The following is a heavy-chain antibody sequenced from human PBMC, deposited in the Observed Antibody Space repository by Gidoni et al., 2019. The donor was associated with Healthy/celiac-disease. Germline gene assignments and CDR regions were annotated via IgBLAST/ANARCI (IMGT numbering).Heavy chain of an antibody. CDR3: AREGSYYDFCSGYYTGLGPLDY. CDR1: GFTFSSYE. V-gene: IGHV3-48*03. J-gene: IGHJ4*02. CDR2: ISSSGSTR. Sequence: EVQLVESGGGLVQPGGSVRLSCTATGFTFSSYEMNWVRQAPGKGLEWVSYISSSGSTRYYAYSVKGRFTISRDNAKNSLYLQMNSLRAEDTAVYYWAREGSYYDFCSGYYTGLGPLDYWGQGTLVTVSS. D-gene: IGHD3-3*01.